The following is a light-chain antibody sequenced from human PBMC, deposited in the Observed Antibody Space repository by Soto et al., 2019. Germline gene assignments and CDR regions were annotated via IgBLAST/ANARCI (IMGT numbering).Light chain of an antibody. CDR3: SSYAGINTLV. V-gene: IGLV1-44*01. J-gene: IGLJ2*01. Sequence: QSVLTQPPSASGTPGQRVTISCSGSSSNIGSNTVNWYQQLPGTAPKLLVYSDDQRPSGVSDRFSGSKSGNTATLTVSGLQAEDEADYHCSSYAGINTLVFGGGTKLTVL. CDR1: SSNIGSNT. CDR2: SDD.